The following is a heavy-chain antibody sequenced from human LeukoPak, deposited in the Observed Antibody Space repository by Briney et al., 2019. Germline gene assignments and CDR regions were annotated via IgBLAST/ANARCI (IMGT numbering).Heavy chain of an antibody. CDR2: ISSTSRYT. J-gene: IGHJ4*02. CDR1: GFTFSDHY. V-gene: IGHV3-11*06. CDR3: ASSSTSGYYDFDY. Sequence: GGSLRLSCAASGFTFSDHYMSWIRQAPGKGLEWLSCISSTSRYTNYADSVKGRFTISRDNAKSSLYLQMNSLRAEDTAVYYCASSSTSGYYDFDYWGQGTLVTVSS. D-gene: IGHD3-22*01.